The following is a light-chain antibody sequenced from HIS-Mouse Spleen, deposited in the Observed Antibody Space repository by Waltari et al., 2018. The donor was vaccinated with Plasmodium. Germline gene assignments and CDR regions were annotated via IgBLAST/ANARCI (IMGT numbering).Light chain of an antibody. CDR2: DAS. CDR1: QSVSSY. V-gene: IGKV3-11*01. Sequence: EIVLTQSPATLSLSPGERATLSCRASQSVSSYLAWYQQKPGQAPRLLIYDASTRATGIASRVSCSGCGTEFALTISSRRPQDVAVDDYQRQSNKNRVLTFGAGTKVEIK. J-gene: IGKJ4*01. CDR3: QRQSNKNRVLT.